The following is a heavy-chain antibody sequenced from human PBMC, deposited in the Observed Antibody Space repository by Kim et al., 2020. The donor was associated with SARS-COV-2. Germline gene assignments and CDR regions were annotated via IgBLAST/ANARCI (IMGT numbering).Heavy chain of an antibody. V-gene: IGHV3-74*01. CDR3: ATAYSP. CDR2: KSAGSST. D-gene: IGHD2-21*01. Sequence: KSAGSSTSYADSVKGRFTISRDNAKNTLYLQMNSLRAEDTAVYYCATAYSPWGQGTLVTVSS. J-gene: IGHJ5*02.